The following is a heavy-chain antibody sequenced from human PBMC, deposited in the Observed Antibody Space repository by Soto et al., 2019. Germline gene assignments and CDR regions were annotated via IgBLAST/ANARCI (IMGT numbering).Heavy chain of an antibody. CDR2: IYSSGST. V-gene: IGHV4-31*03. Sequence: QVQLQESGPGLVKPSQTLSLTCTVSGGSISSGGYYWSWIRQHPGKGLEWIGYIYSSGSTYYNPSLKSRVTISVATSKNQFSLKLSSVTAADTAVYYCARDSGPYYYGIDVWGQGTTVTVSS. CDR3: ARDSGPYYYGIDV. D-gene: IGHD6-25*01. J-gene: IGHJ6*02. CDR1: GGSISSGGYY.